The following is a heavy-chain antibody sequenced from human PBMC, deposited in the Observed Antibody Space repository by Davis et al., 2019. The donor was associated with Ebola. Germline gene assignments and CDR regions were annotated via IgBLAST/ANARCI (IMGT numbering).Heavy chain of an antibody. D-gene: IGHD3-16*01. CDR3: ARRLGGSGTFSHAMDV. CDR1: GFTFSNYI. Sequence: PGGSLRLSCAASGFTFSNYIMSWVRQSPGKGLEWVSSISDSTGATYYTDSVKGRFTVSRDNSKNTVDLHMNSLRVEDTAVYYCARRLGGSGTFSHAMDVWGQGTTVTVSS. CDR2: ISDSTGAT. J-gene: IGHJ6*02. V-gene: IGHV3-23*01.